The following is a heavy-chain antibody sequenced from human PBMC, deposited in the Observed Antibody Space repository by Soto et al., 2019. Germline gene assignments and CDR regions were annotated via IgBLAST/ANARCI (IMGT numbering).Heavy chain of an antibody. D-gene: IGHD3-10*01. J-gene: IGHJ4*02. Sequence: SGPTLVNPTQTLTLTCTFSGSSLSTSGMCVSWIRQPPGKALEWLALIDWDDDKYYSTSLKTRLTISKDTSKNQVVLTMTNMDPVDTATYYCARGVGDLLWKALPYYFDYWGQGTMVTVSS. V-gene: IGHV2-70*01. CDR2: IDWDDDK. CDR1: GSSLSTSGMC. CDR3: ARGVGDLLWKALPYYFDY.